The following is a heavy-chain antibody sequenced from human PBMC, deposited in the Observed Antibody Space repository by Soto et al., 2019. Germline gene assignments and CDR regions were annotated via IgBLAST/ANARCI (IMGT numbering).Heavy chain of an antibody. CDR2: ISAYNGNT. D-gene: IGHD1-26*01. CDR1: GYTFTSYG. CDR3: AREEWELLEKYNWFDS. V-gene: IGHV1-18*01. Sequence: ASVKVSCKASGYTFTSYGISWVRQAPGQGLEWMGWISAYNGNTNYAQKLQGRVTMTTDTSTSTAYMELRSLRSDDTAVYYCAREEWELLEKYNWFDSWGQGTLVTVSS. J-gene: IGHJ5*01.